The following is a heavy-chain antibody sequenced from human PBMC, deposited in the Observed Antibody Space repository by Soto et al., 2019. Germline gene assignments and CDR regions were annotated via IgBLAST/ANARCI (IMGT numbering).Heavy chain of an antibody. CDR2: ISSSSSTI. J-gene: IGHJ4*02. CDR1: GFTFSSYS. CDR3: AREHPYYYGSGSYLDY. V-gene: IGHV3-48*02. D-gene: IGHD3-10*01. Sequence: EVQLVESGGGLVQPGGSLRLSCAASGFTFSSYSMNWVRQAPGKGLEWVSYISSSSSTIYYADPVKGRFTISRDNAKNSLYLQMNSLRDEDTAVYYCAREHPYYYGSGSYLDYWGQGTLVTVSS.